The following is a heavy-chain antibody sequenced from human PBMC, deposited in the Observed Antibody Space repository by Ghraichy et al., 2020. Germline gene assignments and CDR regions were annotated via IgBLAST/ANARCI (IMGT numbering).Heavy chain of an antibody. V-gene: IGHV4-34*01. CDR3: ARGGGYYGSGSYLYLDV. D-gene: IGHD3-10*01. Sequence: PETLSLTCAVYGGSFSGYYWSWIRQPPGKGLEWIGEINHSGSTNYNPSLKSRVTISVDTSKNQFSLKLSSVTAADTAVYYCARGGGYYGSGSYLYLDVWGEGTTVTVAS. CDR1: GGSFSGYY. J-gene: IGHJ6*03. CDR2: INHSGST.